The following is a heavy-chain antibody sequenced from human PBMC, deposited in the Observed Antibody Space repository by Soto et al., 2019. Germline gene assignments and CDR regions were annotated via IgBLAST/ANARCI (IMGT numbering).Heavy chain of an antibody. V-gene: IGHV4-59*01. Sequence: SETLSLTCTVSGGSISSYHWSWIRQPPGKGLEWIGYIYYSGSTNYNPSLKSRVTISVDASKSQFSLKLSSVTAADTAVYYCARDLVQSYLSLSYYYYGMDVWGRRTTVTVSS. D-gene: IGHD1-26*01. CDR1: GGSISSYH. CDR2: IYYSGST. CDR3: ARDLVQSYLSLSYYYYGMDV. J-gene: IGHJ6*02.